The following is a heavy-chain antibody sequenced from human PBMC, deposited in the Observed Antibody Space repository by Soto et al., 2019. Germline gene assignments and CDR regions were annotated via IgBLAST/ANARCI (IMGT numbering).Heavy chain of an antibody. D-gene: IGHD4-17*01. V-gene: IGHV5-51*01. CDR1: GYSFTSYW. CDR2: IYPGDSDT. CDR3: ASVKMTTVTLGWFDP. Sequence: GESLKISCKGSGYSFTSYWIGWVRQMPGKGLEWMGIIYPGDSDTRYSPSFQGQVTISADKSISTAYLQWSSLKASDTAMYYCASVKMTTVTLGWFDPWGQGTPVTVSS. J-gene: IGHJ5*02.